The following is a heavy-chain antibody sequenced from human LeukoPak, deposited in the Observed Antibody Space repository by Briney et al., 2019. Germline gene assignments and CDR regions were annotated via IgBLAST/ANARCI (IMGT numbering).Heavy chain of an antibody. Sequence: SETLSLTCTVSGGSLSTYFWSWIRQPPGKGLEWIGYIYYSGSTNYNPSLKSRVTISVDPSQNQFSLKLSSVTAADTAVYYCARDNNSHLYYLEYWGQGTLVTVSS. CDR3: ARDNNSHLYYLEY. CDR1: GGSLSTYF. V-gene: IGHV4-59*01. J-gene: IGHJ4*02. CDR2: IYYSGST. D-gene: IGHD2/OR15-2a*01.